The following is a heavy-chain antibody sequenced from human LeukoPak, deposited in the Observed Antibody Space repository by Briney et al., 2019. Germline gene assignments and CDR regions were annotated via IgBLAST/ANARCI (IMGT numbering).Heavy chain of an antibody. CDR3: ATMYGGNYHRIDY. CDR2: IKTRTDGGTT. CDR1: GFTFNDAW. V-gene: IGHV3-15*01. J-gene: IGHJ4*02. Sequence: GGSLRLSCAASGFTFNDAWMSWVRQAPGKGLEWVGRIKTRTDGGTTDYAAPVKGRFTISRDDSKNTIYLQMNSLKTEDTAVYYCATMYGGNYHRIDYWGQGTLVTVSS. D-gene: IGHD1-26*01.